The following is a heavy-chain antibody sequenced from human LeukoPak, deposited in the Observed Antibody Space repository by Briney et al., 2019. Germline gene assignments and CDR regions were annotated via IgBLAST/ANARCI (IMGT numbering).Heavy chain of an antibody. CDR3: ARGYSSFDY. D-gene: IGHD6-13*01. V-gene: IGHV4-59*01. Sequence: SETLSLTCTVSGGSISSYYWSWIRQPPGKGLEWIGYIYYSGSTNYNPSLKSRVTISVDTSKNQFSLKLSSVTAADTAVYYCARGYSSFDYWGQGTLVTVSS. J-gene: IGHJ4*02. CDR1: GGSISSYY. CDR2: IYYSGST.